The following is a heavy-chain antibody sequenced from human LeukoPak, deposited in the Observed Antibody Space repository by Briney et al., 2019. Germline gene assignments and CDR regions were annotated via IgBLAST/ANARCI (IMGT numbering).Heavy chain of an antibody. V-gene: IGHV4-34*01. D-gene: IGHD2-2*02. CDR2: INHSGST. CDR3: ARRGPGYCSSTSCYTRGGFDY. J-gene: IGHJ4*02. CDR1: GGSFSGYY. Sequence: PSETLSLTCAVYGGSFSGYYWSWIRQPPGKGLEWIGEINHSGSTNYSPSLKSRVTISVDTSKNQFSLKLSSVTAADTAVYYCARRGPGYCSSTSCYTRGGFDYWGQGTLVTVSS.